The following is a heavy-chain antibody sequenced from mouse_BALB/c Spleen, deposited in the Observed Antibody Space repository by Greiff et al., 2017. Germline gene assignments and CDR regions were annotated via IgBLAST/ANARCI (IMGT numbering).Heavy chain of an antibody. J-gene: IGHJ3*01. CDR1: GFSLTSYG. CDR3: ARFTTVVAPGFAY. D-gene: IGHD1-1*01. V-gene: IGHV2-2*02. CDR2: IWSGGST. Sequence: VKLQESGPGLVQPSQSLSITCTVSGFSLTSYGVHWVRQSPGKGLEWLGVIWSGGSTDYNAAFISRLSISKDNSKSQVFFKMNSLQANDTAIYYCARFTTVVAPGFAYWGQGTLVTVSA.